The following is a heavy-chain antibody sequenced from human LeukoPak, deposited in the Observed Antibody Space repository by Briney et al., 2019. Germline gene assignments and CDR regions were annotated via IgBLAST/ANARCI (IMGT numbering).Heavy chain of an antibody. J-gene: IGHJ4*02. CDR2: ISSSSSYI. CDR3: ARVHSSGPGGD. Sequence: PGGSLRLSCAASGFTFSSYSMNWVRQAPGKGLEWVSSISSSSSYIYYADPVKGRFTISRDNAKNSLYLQMNSLRAEDTAVYYCARVHSSGPGGDWGQGTLVTVSS. CDR1: GFTFSSYS. D-gene: IGHD3-22*01. V-gene: IGHV3-21*01.